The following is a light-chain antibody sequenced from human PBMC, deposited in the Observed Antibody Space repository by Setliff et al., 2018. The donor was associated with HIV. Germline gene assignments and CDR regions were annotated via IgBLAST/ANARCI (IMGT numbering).Light chain of an antibody. Sequence: QSALTQPRSVSGSPGQSVTISCTGTSSDVGGYNYVSWYQQHPGKAPKFMIYDVSKRPSGVPDRFSGSKSGNTASLTISGLQAEDEADYYCCSYAGIYTYVFGSGTNVTVL. V-gene: IGLV2-11*01. CDR2: DVS. CDR3: CSYAGIYTYV. J-gene: IGLJ1*01. CDR1: SSDVGGYNY.